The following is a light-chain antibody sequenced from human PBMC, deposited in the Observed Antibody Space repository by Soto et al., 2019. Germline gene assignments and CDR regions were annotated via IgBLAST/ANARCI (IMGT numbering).Light chain of an antibody. CDR1: QGIKSD. V-gene: IGKV1-6*01. CDR2: AAS. J-gene: IGKJ1*01. CDR3: LQDYNYPRT. Sequence: AIQMTQSPSSRSASVGDRVTITCRASQGIKSDLGWYQQKPGKAPKLLIYAASSLQSGVPSRFSGSGSGTDFTLTISSLQPEDFATYYCLQDYNYPRTFGRGTKVEIK.